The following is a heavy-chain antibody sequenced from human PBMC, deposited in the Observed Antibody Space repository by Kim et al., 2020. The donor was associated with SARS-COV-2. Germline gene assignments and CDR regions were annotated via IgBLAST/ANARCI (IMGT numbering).Heavy chain of an antibody. D-gene: IGHD4-17*01. CDR1: GFTFGDYA. V-gene: IGHV3-9*01. CDR3: AKEVRFVNGDYVY. J-gene: IGHJ4*02. Sequence: GGSLRLSCAASGFTFGDYAMHWVRQAPGKGLEWVSGISWNSGSIGYADSVKGRFTISRDNAKNSLYLQMNSLRAEDTALYYCAKEVRFVNGDYVYWGQGTLVTVSS. CDR2: ISWNSGSI.